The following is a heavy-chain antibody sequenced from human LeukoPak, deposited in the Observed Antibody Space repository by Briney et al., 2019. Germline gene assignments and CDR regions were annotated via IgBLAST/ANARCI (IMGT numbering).Heavy chain of an antibody. CDR1: GFTFGDYA. V-gene: IGHV3-49*04. CDR3: TRDEGSYLDYYGSGSSPL. J-gene: IGHJ4*02. Sequence: GGSLRLSCTAAGFTFGDYAMSWVRQAPGKGLEWVGFIRSKAYGGTTEYAASVKGRFTISRDDSKSTAYLQMNSLKTEDTAVYYCTRDEGSYLDYYGSGSSPLWGQGTLVTVSS. CDR2: IRSKAYGGTT. D-gene: IGHD3-10*01.